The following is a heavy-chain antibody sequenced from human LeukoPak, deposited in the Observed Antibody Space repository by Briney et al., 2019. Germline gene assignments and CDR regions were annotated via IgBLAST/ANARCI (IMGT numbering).Heavy chain of an antibody. CDR1: GFTFRSYW. CDR2: IKRDGSIT. Sequence: GGSLRLSCGASGFTFRSYWMHWVRQAPGNGLVWVSRIKRDGSITSYADSVRGRFTISRDNAKNTLYLQMNSLRAEDAAVYYCARGGEGPLSFGPWGRGTLVTVSA. V-gene: IGHV3-74*01. J-gene: IGHJ5*02. CDR3: ARGGEGPLSFGP. D-gene: IGHD3-16*01.